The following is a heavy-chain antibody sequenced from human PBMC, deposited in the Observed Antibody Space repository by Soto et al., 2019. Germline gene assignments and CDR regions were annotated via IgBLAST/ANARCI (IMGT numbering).Heavy chain of an antibody. Sequence: SETLSLTCTVSGGSISSGGYYWSWIRQHPGKGLEWIGYIYYSGSTYYNPSLKSRVTISVDTSKNQFSLKLSTVTAADTAVYYCARRARSSSDGYYFDYWGQGTLVTVSS. J-gene: IGHJ4*02. CDR2: IYYSGST. CDR1: GGSISSGGYY. D-gene: IGHD6-6*01. CDR3: ARRARSSSDGYYFDY. V-gene: IGHV4-31*03.